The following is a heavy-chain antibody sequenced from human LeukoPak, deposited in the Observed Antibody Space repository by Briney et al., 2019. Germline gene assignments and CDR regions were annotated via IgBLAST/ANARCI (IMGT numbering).Heavy chain of an antibody. CDR1: GGSFSGYY. V-gene: IGHV4-34*01. J-gene: IGHJ4*02. Sequence: SETLSLTCAVYGGSFSGYYWSWTRQPPGKGLEWIGSIYYSGSTYYNPSLKSRVTISVDTSKNQFSLKLSSVTAADTAVYYCARGGGYSGYDWDYWGQGTLVTVSS. CDR2: IYYSGST. CDR3: ARGGGYSGYDWDY. D-gene: IGHD5-12*01.